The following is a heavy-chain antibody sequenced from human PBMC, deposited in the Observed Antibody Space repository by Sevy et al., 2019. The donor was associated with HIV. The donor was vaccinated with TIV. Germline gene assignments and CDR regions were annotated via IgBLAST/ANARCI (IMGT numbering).Heavy chain of an antibody. CDR1: GFTFSVYW. D-gene: IGHD3-16*01. CDR2: IKGDGSDK. Sequence: GGPLRLSCAASGFTFSVYWMNWVRQAPGKGLEWVANIKGDGSDKHYVDSVEGRFTISRDNGKNLLYLQMNSLRVEDTAVYYCAHETIGRFDSWGQGTLVTVSS. V-gene: IGHV3-7*01. J-gene: IGHJ4*02. CDR3: AHETIGRFDS.